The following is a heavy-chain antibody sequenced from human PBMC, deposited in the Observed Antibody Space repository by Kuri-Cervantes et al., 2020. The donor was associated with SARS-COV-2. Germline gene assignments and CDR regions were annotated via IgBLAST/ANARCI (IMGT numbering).Heavy chain of an antibody. D-gene: IGHD5-24*01. CDR3: ARDLGSGRWLQSPNAFDI. J-gene: IGHJ3*02. CDR2: IYYSGST. V-gene: IGHV4-61*01. Sequence: SETLSLTCTVSGGSVSSGSYYWSWIRQPPGKGLEWIGYIYYSGSTNYNPSLKSRVTISVDTSKNQLSLKLSSVTAADTAVYYCARDLGSGRWLQSPNAFDIWGQGTMVTVSS. CDR1: GGSVSSGSYY.